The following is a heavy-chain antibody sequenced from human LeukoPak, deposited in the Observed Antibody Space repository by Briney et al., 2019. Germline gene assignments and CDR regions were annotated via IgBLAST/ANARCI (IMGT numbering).Heavy chain of an antibody. CDR3: AKDNRRHYTSGPNPDSLH. Sequence: GGSLRLSCAASGFTFSSYWMSWVRQAPGKGLEWVANIKQDEGEKFYVDSVKGRFTISRDNAKNSLYLQMNSLRVEDTAFYYCAKDNRRHYTSGPNPDSLHWGQGALVTVSS. CDR2: IKQDEGEK. D-gene: IGHD6-19*01. J-gene: IGHJ4*02. CDR1: GFTFSSYW. V-gene: IGHV3-7*03.